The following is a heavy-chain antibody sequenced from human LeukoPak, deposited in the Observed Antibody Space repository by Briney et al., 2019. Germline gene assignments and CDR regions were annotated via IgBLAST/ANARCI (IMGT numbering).Heavy chain of an antibody. Sequence: ASVKVSCKASVYTFTGYYMHWVRQAPGQGLEWMGWINPNSGGTNYAQKFQGRVTMTRDTSISTAYMELSRLRSDDTAVYYCARDGSTYYDILTGRDFDYWGQGTLVTVSS. CDR1: VYTFTGYY. D-gene: IGHD3-9*01. CDR3: ARDGSTYYDILTGRDFDY. CDR2: INPNSGGT. V-gene: IGHV1-2*02. J-gene: IGHJ4*02.